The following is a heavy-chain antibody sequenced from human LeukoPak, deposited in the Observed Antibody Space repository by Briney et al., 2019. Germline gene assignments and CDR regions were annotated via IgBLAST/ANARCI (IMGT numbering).Heavy chain of an antibody. CDR3: AKRYCSSTSCYTPTYYYYMDV. J-gene: IGHJ6*03. CDR2: ISGSGGST. D-gene: IGHD2-2*02. CDR1: GFTFSSYA. Sequence: HTGGSLRLSCAASGFTFSSYAMSWVRQAPGKGLEWVSAISGSGGSTYYADSVKGRFTISRDNSKNTLYLQMNSLRAEDTAVYYCAKRYCSSTSCYTPTYYYYMDVWGKGTTVTVSS. V-gene: IGHV3-23*01.